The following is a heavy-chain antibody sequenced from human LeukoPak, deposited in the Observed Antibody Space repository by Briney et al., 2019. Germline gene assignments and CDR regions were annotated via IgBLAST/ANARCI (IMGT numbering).Heavy chain of an antibody. CDR1: GGSISRSY. Sequence: SETLSLTCTVSGGSISRSYWSWIRQPPGKGLEWIGYIYYSGSTNYNPSLKSRVTISVDTSKNQFPLKLTSVSAADTAVYYCARIFTDSGSYYSEYWGQGTLVTVSS. V-gene: IGHV4-59*01. D-gene: IGHD3-22*01. CDR2: IYYSGST. J-gene: IGHJ4*02. CDR3: ARIFTDSGSYYSEY.